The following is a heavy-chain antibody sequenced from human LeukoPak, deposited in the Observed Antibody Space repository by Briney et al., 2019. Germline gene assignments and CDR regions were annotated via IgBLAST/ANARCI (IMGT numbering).Heavy chain of an antibody. Sequence: GGSLRLSCAASGFTFNTFNMNWVRQAPGKGLEWVSSIPSGGDYIYYADSVKGRFTTSRDNAKNSLSLQLNSLRVEDTAVYYCARGHYDVLAASYKWTPDYWGQGTLVTVSS. V-gene: IGHV3-21*01. D-gene: IGHD3-9*01. CDR3: ARGHYDVLAASYKWTPDY. J-gene: IGHJ4*02. CDR1: GFTFNTFN. CDR2: IPSGGDYI.